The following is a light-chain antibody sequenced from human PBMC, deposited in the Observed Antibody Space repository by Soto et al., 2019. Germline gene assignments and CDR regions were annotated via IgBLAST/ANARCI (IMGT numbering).Light chain of an antibody. CDR2: DAS. CDR3: QQYNNWPPVT. J-gene: IGKJ1*01. Sequence: EIVLTQSPATLSLSPGVRATLSCRASQSVSSYLAWYQQKPGQAPRLLIYDASNRATGIPARFSGSGSGTDFTLTISSLEPEDFAVYYCQQYNNWPPVTFGQGTKVDI. CDR1: QSVSSY. V-gene: IGKV3-11*01.